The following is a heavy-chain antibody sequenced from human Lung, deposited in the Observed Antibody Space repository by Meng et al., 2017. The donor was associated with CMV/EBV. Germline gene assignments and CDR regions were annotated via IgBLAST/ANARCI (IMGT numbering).Heavy chain of an antibody. Sequence: ASVKVSXKASGYTFTSYGISWVRQAPGQGLEWMGWISAYNGNTNYAQKLQGRVTMTTDTSTSTAYMELRSLRSDDTAVYYCARNTYYHDSSGYYTDYWGQGTLVTVSS. CDR3: ARNTYYHDSSGYYTDY. J-gene: IGHJ4*02. D-gene: IGHD3-22*01. V-gene: IGHV1-18*01. CDR1: GYTFTSYG. CDR2: ISAYNGNT.